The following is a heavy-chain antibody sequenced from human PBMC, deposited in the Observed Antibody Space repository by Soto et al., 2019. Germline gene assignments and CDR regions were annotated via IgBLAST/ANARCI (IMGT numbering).Heavy chain of an antibody. CDR3: AANSNNWVDP. V-gene: IGHV4-34*01. Sequence: SETLSLTCAVYGGSFSGYYWSWIRQPPGKGLEWIGEINHSGSTNYNPSLKSRVTISIDTSKNQFSLKLSSVTAADTAVYYCAANSNNWVDPWGQGTLVTVS. CDR2: INHSGST. CDR1: GGSFSGYY. D-gene: IGHD6-13*01. J-gene: IGHJ5*02.